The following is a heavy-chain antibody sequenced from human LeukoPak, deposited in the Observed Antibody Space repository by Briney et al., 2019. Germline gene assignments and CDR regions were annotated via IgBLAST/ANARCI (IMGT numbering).Heavy chain of an antibody. CDR3: ASFRRIVGATETKYYFDY. D-gene: IGHD1-26*01. V-gene: IGHV4-39*07. CDR1: GGSISSSSYY. J-gene: IGHJ4*02. Sequence: SETLSLTCTVSGGSISSSSYYWGWIRQPPGKGLEWIGEINHSGSTNYNPSLKSRVTISVDTSKNQFSLKLSSVTAADTAVYYCASFRRIVGATETKYYFDYWGQGTLVTVSS. CDR2: INHSGST.